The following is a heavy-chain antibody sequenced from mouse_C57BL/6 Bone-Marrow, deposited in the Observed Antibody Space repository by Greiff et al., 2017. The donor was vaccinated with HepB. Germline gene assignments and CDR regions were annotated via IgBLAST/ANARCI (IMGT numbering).Heavy chain of an antibody. Sequence: EVQVVESGGGLVQPGGSLKLSCAASGFTFSDYYMYWVRQTPEKRLEWVAYISNGGGSTYYPDTVKGRFTISRDNAKNTLYLQMSRLKSEDTAMYYCARDGYVTFAYWGQGTLVTVSA. CDR1: GFTFSDYY. D-gene: IGHD2-2*01. CDR2: ISNGGGST. V-gene: IGHV5-12*01. J-gene: IGHJ3*01. CDR3: ARDGYVTFAY.